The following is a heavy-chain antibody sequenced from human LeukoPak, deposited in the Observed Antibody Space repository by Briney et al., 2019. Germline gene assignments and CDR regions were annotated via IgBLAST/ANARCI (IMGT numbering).Heavy chain of an antibody. D-gene: IGHD3-10*01. Sequence: SETLSLTCTVSGVSVSSGRYYWSWIRQPPGPGLEGIGYIYYSGSTNYHPSLKSRLPISVDTPKNQFSLKLSPVTAADTAVYYCARDVSTMVRGVIITNSWFDPWGQGTRVPVSS. J-gene: IGHJ5*02. CDR3: ARDVSTMVRGVIITNSWFDP. CDR1: GVSVSSGRYY. CDR2: IYYSGST. V-gene: IGHV4-61*01.